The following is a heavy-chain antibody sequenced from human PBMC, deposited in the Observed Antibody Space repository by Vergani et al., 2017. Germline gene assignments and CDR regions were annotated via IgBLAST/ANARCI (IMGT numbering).Heavy chain of an antibody. D-gene: IGHD1-1*01. CDR2: IYYSGST. V-gene: IGHV4-59*01. CDR3: ASAGDYYYYYMDV. Sequence: QVQLQESGPGLVKPSETLSLTCTVSGGSISSYYWSWIRQPPGKGLEWIGYIYYSGSTNYNPSLKSLVTISVDTSKNQFSLKLSSVTAADTAVYYCASAGDYYYYYMDVWGKGTTVTVSS. J-gene: IGHJ6*03. CDR1: GGSISSYY.